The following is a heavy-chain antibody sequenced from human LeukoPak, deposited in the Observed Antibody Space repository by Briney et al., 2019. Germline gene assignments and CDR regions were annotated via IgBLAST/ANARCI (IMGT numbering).Heavy chain of an antibody. D-gene: IGHD3-16*01. Sequence: PSETLSLTCTVSGGSISSYYWSWIRQPPGKGLEWIGYIYYSGSTNYKSSLRSRVTISVDTSKNQFSLKLSSVTAADTAVYYCARETSQKGAHYMDVWGKGTTVTISS. CDR2: IYYSGST. V-gene: IGHV4-59*01. J-gene: IGHJ6*03. CDR3: ARETSQKGAHYMDV. CDR1: GGSISSYY.